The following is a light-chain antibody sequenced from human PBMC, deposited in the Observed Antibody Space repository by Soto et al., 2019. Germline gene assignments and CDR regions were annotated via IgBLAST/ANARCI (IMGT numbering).Light chain of an antibody. J-gene: IGKJ2*01. Sequence: EILLTQSPGTLSLSPGXRATLSCRASQSVSPSSLAWYQQRPGQSPRLLIYGASIRATGIPARFSGGGSGTQFTLTISSLQSEDFAVYYCQQYDNWPYTFGQGTKVDIK. V-gene: IGKV3-15*01. CDR3: QQYDNWPYT. CDR1: QSVSPSS. CDR2: GAS.